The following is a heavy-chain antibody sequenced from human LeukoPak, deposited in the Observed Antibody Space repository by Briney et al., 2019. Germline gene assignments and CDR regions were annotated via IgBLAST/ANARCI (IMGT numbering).Heavy chain of an antibody. V-gene: IGHV3-21*01. CDR3: ARDKSSSSWYRVYGMDV. J-gene: IGHJ6*02. D-gene: IGHD6-13*01. CDR1: GFTFSSYS. Sequence: PGGSLRLSCAASGFTFSSYSMNWVRQAPGKGLEWVSSISSSSSYIYYADSVKGRFTISRDNAKNSLYLQMNSLRAEDTAVYYCARDKSSSSWYRVYGMDVWGQGTTVTVPS. CDR2: ISSSSSYI.